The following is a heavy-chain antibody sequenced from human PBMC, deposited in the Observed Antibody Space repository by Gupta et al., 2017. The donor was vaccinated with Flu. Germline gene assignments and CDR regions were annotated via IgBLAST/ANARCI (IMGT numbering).Heavy chain of an antibody. V-gene: IGHV4-39*01. J-gene: IGHJ6*02. CDR3: ARGWLQLSYYYYGMDV. CDR2: IYYSGST. D-gene: IGHD5-12*01. Sequence: QLQLQESGPGLVKPSETLSLTCTVSGGSISSSSYYWGWIRQPPGKGLEWIGSIYYSGSTYYNPSLKSRVTISVDTSKNQFSLKLSSVTAADTAVYYCARGWLQLSYYYYGMDVWGQGTTVTGTS. CDR1: GGSISSSSYY.